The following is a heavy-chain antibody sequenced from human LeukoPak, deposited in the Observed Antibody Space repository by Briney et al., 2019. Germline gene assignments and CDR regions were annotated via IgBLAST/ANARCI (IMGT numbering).Heavy chain of an antibody. D-gene: IGHD2-8*02. J-gene: IGHJ4*02. V-gene: IGHV5-10-1*01. CDR1: GYSFSSYW. CDR3: ARDGGGVSSWVSH. Sequence: GESLKISCKGSGYSFSSYWISWVRQMPEKGLEWMGRIDPGDSFTKYRPSLEGRVTISADKSLSTVYLQWSSLKASDTATYYCARDGGGVSSWVSHWGQGTLVTVSS. CDR2: IDPGDSFT.